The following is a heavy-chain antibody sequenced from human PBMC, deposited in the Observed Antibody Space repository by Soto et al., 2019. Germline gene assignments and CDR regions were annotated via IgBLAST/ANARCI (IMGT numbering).Heavy chain of an antibody. V-gene: IGHV3-30*18. CDR3: AKDRGYSSGPDY. CDR1: GFPFRSYS. D-gene: IGHD6-19*01. J-gene: IGHJ4*02. Sequence: GGSLRPSCAASGFPFRSYSMNWVRPAPGKGLEWVAVISYDGSNKYYADSVKGRFTISRDNSKNTLYLQMNSLRAEDTAVYYCAKDRGYSSGPDYWGQGTLVTVSS. CDR2: ISYDGSNK.